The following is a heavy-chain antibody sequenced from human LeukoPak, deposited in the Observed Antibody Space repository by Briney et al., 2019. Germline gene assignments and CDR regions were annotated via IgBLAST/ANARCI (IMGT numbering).Heavy chain of an antibody. V-gene: IGHV3-53*05. D-gene: IGHD2/OR15-2a*01. CDR2: IYSDGTT. CDR3: ASVKAISHYLGAFDI. J-gene: IGHJ3*02. Sequence: GWSLRLSCAASGFTVSTNYMNWVRQAPGKGPEGVSVIYSDGTTFYADSVRGRFTISRDTAKNTLFLQMDTLRAEDTATYHGASVKAISHYLGAFDIWGQGTMVTVSS. CDR1: GFTVSTNY.